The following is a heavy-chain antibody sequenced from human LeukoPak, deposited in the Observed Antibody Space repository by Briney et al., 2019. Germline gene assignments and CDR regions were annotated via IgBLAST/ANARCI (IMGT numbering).Heavy chain of an antibody. J-gene: IGHJ4*02. CDR2: IYTSGST. D-gene: IGHD6-13*01. Sequence: SETLTLTCTVSGGSFSTYYWSWIRQPAGKGLEWIGRIYTSGSTNYNPSLKSRVTMSVDTSKNQFSLKLSSVTAADTAVYYCARDKDSSSWYFDYWGQGTLVTVSS. CDR3: ARDKDSSSWYFDY. CDR1: GGSFSTYY. V-gene: IGHV4-4*07.